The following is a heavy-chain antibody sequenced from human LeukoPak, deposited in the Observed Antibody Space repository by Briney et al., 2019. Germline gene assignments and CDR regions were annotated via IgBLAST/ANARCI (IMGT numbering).Heavy chain of an antibody. CDR3: ARDRVVPAAKNGMDV. CDR1: GYTFASHG. D-gene: IGHD2-2*01. V-gene: IGHV1-18*01. CDR2: ISVYTGDT. J-gene: IGHJ6*02. Sequence: ASVKVSCKASGYTFASHGISWVRQAPGQGLEWMGWISVYTGDTNYAQKFQGRVTMTTDTSTSTAYMELRSLTSDDTAVFYCARDRVVPAAKNGMDVWGQGTTVTVSS.